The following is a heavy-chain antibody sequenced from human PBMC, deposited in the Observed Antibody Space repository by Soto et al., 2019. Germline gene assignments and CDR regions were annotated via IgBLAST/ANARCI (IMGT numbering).Heavy chain of an antibody. CDR1: GYAFGDYD. CDR3: ARMATYGTLNWFDP. D-gene: IGHD1-1*01. CDR2: MNPNSANT. J-gene: IGHJ5*02. V-gene: IGHV1-8*01. Sequence: QVQLVQSGAEVQRPGASVKVSCRASGYAFGDYDISWVRQAPGQGLEWMGWMNPNSANTGYAQKFQGRVSMTRDMSISTAYMELSRLRPEDTAIYYCARMATYGTLNWFDPWGQGALVPVSS.